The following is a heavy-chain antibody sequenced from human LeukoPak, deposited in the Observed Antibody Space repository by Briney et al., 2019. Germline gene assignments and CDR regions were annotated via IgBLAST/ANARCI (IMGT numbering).Heavy chain of an antibody. J-gene: IGHJ6*02. CDR1: GFTFSTFA. D-gene: IGHD2-8*02. Sequence: GGSLRLSCVASGFTFSTFAMYWLRQAPGKGLEWVSAIGANVGSTSYADSVRGRFTISRDNSRNTLYLQMSSLRTDDTATYYCTKATDYWYYGMDVWGQGTTVTVSS. V-gene: IGHV3-23*01. CDR2: IGANVGST. CDR3: TKATDYWYYGMDV.